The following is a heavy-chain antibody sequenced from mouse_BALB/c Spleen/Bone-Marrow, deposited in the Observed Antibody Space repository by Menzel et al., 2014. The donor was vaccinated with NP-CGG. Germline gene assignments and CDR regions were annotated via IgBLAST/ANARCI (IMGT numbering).Heavy chain of an antibody. CDR1: GYASSSYW. V-gene: IGHV1-80*01. CDR2: IYPGDGDT. Sequence: VQLQQSGAELVRPGSSVKISCKASGYASSSYWMNWVKQRSGQGLEWIGQIYPGDGDTNYNGKFKGKATLTADKSSSTAYMQLSSLTSEDSAVYFCARGPWFAYWGQGTLVTVSA. CDR3: ARGPWFAY. J-gene: IGHJ3*01.